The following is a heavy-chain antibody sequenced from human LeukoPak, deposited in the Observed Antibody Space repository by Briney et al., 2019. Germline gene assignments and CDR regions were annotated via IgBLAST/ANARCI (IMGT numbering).Heavy chain of an antibody. CDR3: ARDSEHIVVVTAILDY. D-gene: IGHD2-21*02. CDR2: IWYDGSNK. V-gene: IGHV3-33*01. Sequence: GGYLRLSCAASGFTFSSYGMHWVRQAPGKGLEWVAVIWYDGSNKYYADSVKGRFTISRDNSKNTLYLQMNSLRAEDTAVYYCARDSEHIVVVTAILDYWGQGTLVTVSS. CDR1: GFTFSSYG. J-gene: IGHJ4*02.